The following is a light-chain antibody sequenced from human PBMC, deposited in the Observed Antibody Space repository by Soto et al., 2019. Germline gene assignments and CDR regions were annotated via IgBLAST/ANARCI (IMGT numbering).Light chain of an antibody. Sequence: QSALTQPRSVSGSPGQSVTISCTGNSSDVGGYNYVSWYQQHPGKAPKLMIYDVSKRPSGVPDRFSGSKSGNTASLTISGLQAEDESDYYCCSYAGSYTFGVFGGGTKLAVL. V-gene: IGLV2-11*01. CDR2: DVS. J-gene: IGLJ3*02. CDR1: SSDVGGYNY. CDR3: CSYAGSYTFGV.